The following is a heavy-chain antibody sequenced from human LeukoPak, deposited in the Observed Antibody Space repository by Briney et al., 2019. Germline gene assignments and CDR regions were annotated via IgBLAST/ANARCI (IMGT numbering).Heavy chain of an antibody. CDR1: GFIFSSYG. D-gene: IGHD4-17*01. CDR3: TKTTVTTFVYYYYGMDV. CDR2: ISYDGSNK. V-gene: IGHV3-30*18. J-gene: IGHJ6*02. Sequence: PGRSLRLSCAASGFIFSSYGMHWVRQAPGKGLEWVAVISYDGSNKYYADSVKGRFTISRDNSKNTLYLQMNSLRAEDTAVYYCTKTTVTTFVYYYYGMDVWGQGTTVTVSS.